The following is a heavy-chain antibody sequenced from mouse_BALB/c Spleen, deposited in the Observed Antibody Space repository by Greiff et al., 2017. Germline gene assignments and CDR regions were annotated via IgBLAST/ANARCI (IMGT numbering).Heavy chain of an antibody. D-gene: IGHD1-1*01. J-gene: IGHJ1*01. V-gene: IGHV5-6-5*01. CDR1: GFTFSSYA. Sequence: EVKVVESGGGLVKPGGSLKLSCAASGFTFSSYAMSWVRQTPEKRLEWVASISSGGSTYYPDSVKGRFTISRDNARNLLYLQMSSLRSEDTAMYYCARDYGSSYWYFDVWGAGTTVTVSS. CDR3: ARDYGSSYWYFDV. CDR2: ISSGGST.